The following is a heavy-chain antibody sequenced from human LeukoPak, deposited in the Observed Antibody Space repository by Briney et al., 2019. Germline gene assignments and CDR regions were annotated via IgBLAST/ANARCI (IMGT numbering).Heavy chain of an antibody. D-gene: IGHD1-1*01. CDR2: INPSGGST. CDR1: GYTFTSYY. Sequence: GASVKVSCKASGYTFTSYYMHWVRQAPGQGLEWMGIINPSGGSTSYAQKFQGRVTMTRDTSISTAYMELSRLRSDDTAVYYCARDNVRTTGTVGHYYYYGMDVWGQGTTVTVSS. V-gene: IGHV1-46*01. J-gene: IGHJ6*02. CDR3: ARDNVRTTGTVGHYYYYGMDV.